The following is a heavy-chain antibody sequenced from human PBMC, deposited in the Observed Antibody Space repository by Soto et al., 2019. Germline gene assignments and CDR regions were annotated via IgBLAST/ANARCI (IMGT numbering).Heavy chain of an antibody. J-gene: IGHJ5*02. CDR1: GFTFSSYG. CDR2: ISYDGSYK. D-gene: IGHD1-26*01. Sequence: QVQLVESGGGVVQPGRSLRLSCITSGFTFSSYGMHWVRQAPGKGLEWVAVISYDGSYKYYGDFVKGRFTISRDTSKNTLYLQRNSLRAEDTAIYCCAKAGWEVLSVPFDPWGQGTLVTVSS. V-gene: IGHV3-30*18. CDR3: AKAGWEVLSVPFDP.